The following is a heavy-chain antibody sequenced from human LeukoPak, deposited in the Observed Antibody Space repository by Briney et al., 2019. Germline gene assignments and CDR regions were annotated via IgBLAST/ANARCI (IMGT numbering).Heavy chain of an antibody. CDR2: ISNSDTDI. J-gene: IGHJ1*01. D-gene: IGHD5-18*01. V-gene: IGHV3-48*03. CDR1: GFTFSSYE. Sequence: GGSLTLSCAASGFTFSSYEMNWLRPAPGKGLAWVSYISNSDTDIYYADYVKGRFTISRDNAKSSLYLQMNSLRAEDTAVYYCARAGYSMDTEYFQHWGQGTLVTVSS. CDR3: ARAGYSMDTEYFQH.